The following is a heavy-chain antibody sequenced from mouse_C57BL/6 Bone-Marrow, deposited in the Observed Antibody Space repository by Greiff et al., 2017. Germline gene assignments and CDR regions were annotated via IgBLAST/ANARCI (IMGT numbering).Heavy chain of an antibody. CDR3: ARDEDTVVATDYFDY. Sequence: QVQLQQSGAELVKPGASVKLSCKASGYTFTEYTIHWVKQRSGQGLEWIGWFYPGSGSIKYNEKFKDKATLTADKSSSTVYMALSRLSSENSAVYFCARDEDTVVATDYFDYRGEGATLTVSS. D-gene: IGHD1-1*01. V-gene: IGHV1-62-2*01. CDR2: FYPGSGSI. CDR1: GYTFTEYT. J-gene: IGHJ2*01.